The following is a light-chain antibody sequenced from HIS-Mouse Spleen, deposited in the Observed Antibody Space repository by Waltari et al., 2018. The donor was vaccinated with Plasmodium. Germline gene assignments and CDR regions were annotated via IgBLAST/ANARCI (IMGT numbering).Light chain of an antibody. V-gene: IGKV3-15*01. J-gene: IGKJ3*01. CDR3: QQYNNWSFT. CDR1: PSGSSN. CDR2: GAS. Sequence: EIVMTQSPATLSVSPGESTTLPCRASPSGSSNLAWYQQKPGQAPRLLIYGASTRATGSPARFSGSGSGTEFTLTISSLQSEDFAVYYCQQYNNWSFTFGPGTKVDIK.